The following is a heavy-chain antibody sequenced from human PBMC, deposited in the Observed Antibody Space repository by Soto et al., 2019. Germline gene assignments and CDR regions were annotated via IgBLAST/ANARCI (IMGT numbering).Heavy chain of an antibody. CDR2: ISYDGSNK. J-gene: IGHJ3*02. D-gene: IGHD3-9*01. V-gene: IGHV3-30-3*01. CDR1: GFTFSSYA. CDR3: ARDYRKRVLRYFDWLPDAFDI. Sequence: PGGSLRLSCAASGFTFSSYAMHWVRQAPGKGLEWVAVISYDGSNKYYADSVKGRFTISRDNSKNTLYLQMNSLRAEDTAVYYCARDYRKRVLRYFDWLPDAFDIWGQGTMVTV.